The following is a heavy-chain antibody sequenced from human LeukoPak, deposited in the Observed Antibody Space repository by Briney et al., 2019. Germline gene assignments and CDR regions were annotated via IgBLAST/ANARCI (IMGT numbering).Heavy chain of an antibody. D-gene: IGHD4-17*01. CDR3: ARPLERSMYYGDYSTPRGYYYGMDV. J-gene: IGHJ6*02. CDR1: GQSLTGYF. Sequence: GASVKVSCKASGQSLTGYFIHWVRQAPGQGLEWMGGIIPIFGTANYAQKFQGRVTITADESTSTAYMELSSLRSEDTAAYYCARPLERSMYYGDYSTPRGYYYGMDVWGQGTTVTVSS. CDR2: IIPIFGTA. V-gene: IGHV1-69*13.